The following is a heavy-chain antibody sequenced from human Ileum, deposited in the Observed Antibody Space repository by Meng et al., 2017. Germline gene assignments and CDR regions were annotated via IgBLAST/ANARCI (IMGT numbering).Heavy chain of an antibody. CDR1: GYTFTSHY. CDR2: INPSGGST. CDR3: ARDVVMVPSALYYFDY. D-gene: IGHD2-2*01. V-gene: IGHV1-46*01. Sequence: QVHLVQSGPGVRKPGASVKLSCKHSGYTFTSHYMHWVRQAPGQGLEWVGIINPSGGSTSYAQKFQGRVTMTRDTSTSIVYMELSSLRSEDTAVYYCARDVVMVPSALYYFDYWGQGTLVTVSS. J-gene: IGHJ4*02.